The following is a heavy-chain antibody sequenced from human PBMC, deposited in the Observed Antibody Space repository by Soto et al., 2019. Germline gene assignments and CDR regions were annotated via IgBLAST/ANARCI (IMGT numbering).Heavy chain of an antibody. D-gene: IGHD3-16*01. V-gene: IGHV4-59*08. CDR3: ARRWGDAFDF. Sequence: QVQLQDSGPGLVKPSETLSLTCTVSGGSISSYYWSWIRQPPGKGLEWIGYIYYSGSTNYNPSLKSRVNISVDTAKIQFSLKLSSVTAADTAVYYCARRWGDAFDFWGQGTMLTVSS. CDR1: GGSISSYY. J-gene: IGHJ3*01. CDR2: IYYSGST.